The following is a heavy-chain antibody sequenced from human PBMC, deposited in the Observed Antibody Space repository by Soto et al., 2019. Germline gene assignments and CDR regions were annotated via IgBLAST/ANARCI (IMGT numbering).Heavy chain of an antibody. Sequence: GEALKISCKGSGYSFSRYGISLVRQMPGKDLEGRGRIGPSDSYTNYRPSFQGHVTIAADKSNSPGYLQWRSLKASDAAMNYWARLQAAVGVNDPAVAYSGEGSLVTV. CDR3: ARLQAAVGVNDPAVAY. CDR2: IGPSDSYT. D-gene: IGHD6-13*01. J-gene: IGHJ4*02. V-gene: IGHV5-10-1*01. CDR1: GYSFSRYG.